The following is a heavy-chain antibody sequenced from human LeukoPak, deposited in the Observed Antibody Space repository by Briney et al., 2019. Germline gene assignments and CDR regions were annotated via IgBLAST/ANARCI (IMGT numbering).Heavy chain of an antibody. D-gene: IGHD2-15*01. CDR1: GFTFSSYE. CDR3: AGDNKGYCSGGSCYSDGLSY. CDR2: ISSSGSTI. J-gene: IGHJ4*02. Sequence: GGSLRLSCAASGFTFSSYEMNWVRQAPGKGLEWVSYISSSGSTIYYADSVKGRFTISRDNAKNSLYLQMNSLRAEDTAVYYCAGDNKGYCSGGSCYSDGLSYWGQGTLVTVSS. V-gene: IGHV3-48*03.